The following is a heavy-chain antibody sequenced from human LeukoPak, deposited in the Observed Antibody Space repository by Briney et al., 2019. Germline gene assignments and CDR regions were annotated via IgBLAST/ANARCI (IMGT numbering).Heavy chain of an antibody. J-gene: IGHJ4*02. CDR3: ARTGRSGWSYFDY. Sequence: GGSLRLSCAASGFTFSSYAMSWVRQAPGKGLEWVSGVSGGGDNTYYADSVKGRFTVSRDNSKNTLYLQMNSLRAEDTAVYYCARTGRSGWSYFDYWGQGTLVAVSS. V-gene: IGHV3-23*01. CDR1: GFTFSSYA. D-gene: IGHD6-19*01. CDR2: VSGGGDNT.